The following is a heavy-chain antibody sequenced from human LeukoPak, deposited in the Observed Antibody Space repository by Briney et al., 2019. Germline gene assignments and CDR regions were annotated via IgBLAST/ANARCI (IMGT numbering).Heavy chain of an antibody. Sequence: KPGGSLRLSCAASGFTFSSYSMNWVRQAPGKGLEWVSSISSSSSYIYYADSVKGRFTISRDNAKNSLYLQMNSLRAEDTAVYYCARREYYYDSSGYPGPGYFDYWGQGTLVTVSS. V-gene: IGHV3-21*01. CDR1: GFTFSSYS. CDR3: ARREYYYDSSGYPGPGYFDY. CDR2: ISSSSSYI. D-gene: IGHD3-22*01. J-gene: IGHJ4*02.